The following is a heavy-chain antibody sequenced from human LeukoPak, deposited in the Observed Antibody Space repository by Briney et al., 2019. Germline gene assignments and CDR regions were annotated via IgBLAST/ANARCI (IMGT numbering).Heavy chain of an antibody. CDR1: GFTFSIYW. D-gene: IGHD6-19*01. Sequence: GGSLRLSCAASGFTFSIYWMSWVRQAPGKGLEWVTNIKQDGSEKNYVDSVKGRFTISRDNAKNSLYLQMNNLRAEDTAVYYCASRYLSRVAGTWGQGTLVTVSS. V-gene: IGHV3-7*01. CDR3: ASRYLSRVAGT. J-gene: IGHJ5*02. CDR2: IKQDGSEK.